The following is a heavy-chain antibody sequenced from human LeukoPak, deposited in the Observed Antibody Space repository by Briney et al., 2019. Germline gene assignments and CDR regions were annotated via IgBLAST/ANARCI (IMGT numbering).Heavy chain of an antibody. V-gene: IGHV3-30*02. CDR1: GITCSNYG. CDR2: IRYDGNNK. CDR3: AKASRYCSGSNCYSHYFDY. Sequence: GGSLTLSCAASGITCSNYGMHWLRQAQGKRLEWVAFIRYDGNNKYYAGSVKGRFTISRDNSKNTLYLQMNSLRAEDTAVYYCAKASRYCSGSNCYSHYFDYWGQGTLVTVSS. J-gene: IGHJ4*02. D-gene: IGHD2-15*01.